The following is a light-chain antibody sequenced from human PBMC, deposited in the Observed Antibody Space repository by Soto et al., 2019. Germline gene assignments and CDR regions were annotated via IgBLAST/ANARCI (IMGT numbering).Light chain of an antibody. CDR2: GSK. J-gene: IGLJ1*01. Sequence: QSVLTQPPSVSGAPGQRVTISCAGSNSNIGAGYDVHWYQHLSGGAPKLLIYGSKYRPSGVPDRFSGSKSGTSASLAITALQAEDEADYYCQSYDSGLTGYVFGTGTKVTVL. CDR3: QSYDSGLTGYV. CDR1: NSNIGAGYD. V-gene: IGLV1-40*01.